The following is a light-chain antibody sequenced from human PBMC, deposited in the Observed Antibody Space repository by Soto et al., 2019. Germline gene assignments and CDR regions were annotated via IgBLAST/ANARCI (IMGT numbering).Light chain of an antibody. CDR3: SLYTSENTYV. CDR2: EAR. V-gene: IGLV2-14*01. CDR1: SSDGGGYNY. Sequence: QSALTPPASVSGSPGQSITIYCTGTSSDGGGYNYVSWYQQPTGTAPKLIIYEARNRPSGVPDRFSGSKSGNTASLIISGLQAADEADYYCSLYTSENTYVFGTGTKVTVL. J-gene: IGLJ1*01.